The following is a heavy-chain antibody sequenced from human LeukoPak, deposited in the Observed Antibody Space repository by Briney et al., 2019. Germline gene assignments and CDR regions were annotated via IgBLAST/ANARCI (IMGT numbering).Heavy chain of an antibody. Sequence: SETLSLTCAVYGGSFSGYYWSWIRQPPGKGLEWIGEINHSGSTNYNPSLKSRVTISVDTSKNQFSLKLSSVTAADTAVYYCARVFYGGSLGFDYWGQGTLVTVSS. CDR2: INHSGST. V-gene: IGHV4-34*01. CDR1: GGSFSGYY. D-gene: IGHD4-23*01. J-gene: IGHJ4*02. CDR3: ARVFYGGSLGFDY.